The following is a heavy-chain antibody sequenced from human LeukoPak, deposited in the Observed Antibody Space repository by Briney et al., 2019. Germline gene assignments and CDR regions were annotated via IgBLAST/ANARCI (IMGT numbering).Heavy chain of an antibody. Sequence: PGGSLRLSCAASGSSFTSHPINWVRAAPGEGLEWVSHIIIMGNTAYSLHSVRLRFTMSRDNTKNLLFLQLDSLRAEDTAVYYCARGTLNGPFVTSIDYWGQGALVTVSS. CDR1: GSSFTSHP. CDR3: ARGTLNGPFVTSIDY. V-gene: IGHV3-48*03. CDR2: IIIMGNTA. D-gene: IGHD3-9*01. J-gene: IGHJ4*02.